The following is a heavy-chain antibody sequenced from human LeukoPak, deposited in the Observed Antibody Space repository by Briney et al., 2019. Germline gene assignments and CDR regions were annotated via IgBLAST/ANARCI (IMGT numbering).Heavy chain of an antibody. CDR2: IYYSGST. CDR3: ARRLNYYDSSGYSY. D-gene: IGHD3-22*01. J-gene: IGHJ4*02. V-gene: IGHV4-39*01. CDR1: GGSISSSSYY. Sequence: SETLSLTCTVSGGSISSSSYYWGWIRQPPGKGLEWIGSIYYSGSTYYNPSLKSRVTISVDTSKNQFSLKLSSVTAADTAVYYCARRLNYYDSSGYSYWGQGTLVTVSS.